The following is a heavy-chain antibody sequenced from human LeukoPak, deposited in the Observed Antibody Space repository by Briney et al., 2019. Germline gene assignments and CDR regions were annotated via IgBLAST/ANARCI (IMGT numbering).Heavy chain of an antibody. CDR3: ARLLGSALDH. V-gene: IGHV3-15*01. CDR1: GFTVNNAW. J-gene: IGHJ4*02. CDR2: IKSKTDGGTT. D-gene: IGHD2-21*01. Sequence: GGSLRLSCAASGFTVNNAWMSWVRQAAGKGLEWVGRIKSKTDGGTTDYAAPVKGRFTISRDDSKNTLYLQMNSLKTEDTAVYYCARLLGSALDHWGQGTLVTVST.